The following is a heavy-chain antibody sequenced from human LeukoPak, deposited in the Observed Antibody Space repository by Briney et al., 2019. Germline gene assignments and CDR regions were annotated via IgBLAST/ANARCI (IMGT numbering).Heavy chain of an antibody. CDR1: RFTFSSYG. CDR2: IRYDGSNS. V-gene: IGHV3-30*02. J-gene: IGHJ4*02. D-gene: IGHD5-24*01. Sequence: GGSLRLSCVGSRFTFSSYGMHWVRQAPGEGLEWVAFIRYDGSNSYYIDSVKGRFTISRDNSRNTLYLQMNSLRAEDTAVYYCARDSGLEDGYNRRIYWGQGTLVTVSS. CDR3: ARDSGLEDGYNRRIY.